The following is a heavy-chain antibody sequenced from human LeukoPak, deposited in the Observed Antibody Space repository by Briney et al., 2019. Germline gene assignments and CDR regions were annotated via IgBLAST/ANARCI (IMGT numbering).Heavy chain of an antibody. J-gene: IGHJ6*02. Sequence: ASVKVSCKASGGTFSSYAISWVRQAPGQGLEWMGGIIPIFGTANYAQEFQGRVTITADESTSTAYMELSSLRSEDTAVYYRASMDSSGPNYYGMDVWGQGTTVTVSS. V-gene: IGHV1-69*13. CDR2: IIPIFGTA. CDR1: GGTFSSYA. D-gene: IGHD6-19*01. CDR3: ASMDSSGPNYYGMDV.